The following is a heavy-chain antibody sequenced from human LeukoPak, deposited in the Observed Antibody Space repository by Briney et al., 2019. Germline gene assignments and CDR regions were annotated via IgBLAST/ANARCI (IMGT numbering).Heavy chain of an antibody. CDR2: IKSKTDGGTT. Sequence: GRTLRLSCAASGFTFSNAWMSWVRQAPGKGLEWVGRIKSKTDGGTTDYAAPVKGRFSISRDDSKNTLYLQMNSLKTEDTAVYYCTTVLFSESTQEDYDFWSGYGLLMVYWGQGTLVTVSS. V-gene: IGHV3-15*01. CDR3: TTVLFSESTQEDYDFWSGYGLLMVY. J-gene: IGHJ4*02. D-gene: IGHD3-3*01. CDR1: GFTFSNAW.